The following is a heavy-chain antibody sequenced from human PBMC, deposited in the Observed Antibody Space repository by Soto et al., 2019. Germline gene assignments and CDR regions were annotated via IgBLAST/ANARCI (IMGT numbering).Heavy chain of an antibody. J-gene: IGHJ6*02. Sequence: GGSLRLSCAASGFTFSSYWMSWVRQAPGKGLEWVANIKQDGSEKYYVDSVKGRFTISRDNAKNSLYLQMNSLRAGDTAVYYCARDPRYCSSTSCFEDVWGQGTTVTVFS. CDR2: IKQDGSEK. D-gene: IGHD2-2*01. CDR3: ARDPRYCSSTSCFEDV. CDR1: GFTFSSYW. V-gene: IGHV3-7*01.